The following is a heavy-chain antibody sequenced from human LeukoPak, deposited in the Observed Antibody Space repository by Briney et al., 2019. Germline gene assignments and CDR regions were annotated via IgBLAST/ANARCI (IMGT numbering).Heavy chain of an antibody. CDR1: GFTFDDYA. CDR2: ITYDGGNK. D-gene: IGHD4-17*01. Sequence: PGGSLRLSCAASGFTFDDYAMHWVRQAPGKGLEWVACITYDGGNKYYADSVRGRFTISRDNSKNTLSLQMNSLRAEDTAVYYCAKKSNGDYHNFDIWGQGTMVTVSS. J-gene: IGHJ3*02. CDR3: AKKSNGDYHNFDI. V-gene: IGHV3-30*02.